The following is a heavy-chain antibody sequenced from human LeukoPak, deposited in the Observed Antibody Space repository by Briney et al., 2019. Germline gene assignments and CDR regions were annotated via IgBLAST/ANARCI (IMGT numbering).Heavy chain of an antibody. CDR1: GGSISRSRDY. V-gene: IGHV4-39*07. CDR3: TRDRQLEWFYS. J-gene: IGHJ5*01. CDR2: IYYDGST. Sequence: PSETLSLTCSVSGGSISRSRDYWGWIRQSPGEGLEWIATIYYDGSTYYNPSLKSRVTISLDTSRNQFSLNLSSVTAADTAVYYCTRDRQLEWFYSWGQGTLVTVSS. D-gene: IGHD5-18*01.